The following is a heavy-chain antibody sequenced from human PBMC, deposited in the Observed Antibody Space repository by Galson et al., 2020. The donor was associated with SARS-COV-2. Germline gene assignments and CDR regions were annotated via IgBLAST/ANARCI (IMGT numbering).Heavy chain of an antibody. V-gene: IGHV1-46*01. Sequence: ASVKVSCKASGYTFTSYYMHWVRQAPGQGLEWMGIINPSGGSTRYAQKFQGRVTMTRDTSTSTVYMELSSLRSEDTAVYYCARDIVVVPAARGGGSYYYYGMDVWGQGTTVTVSS. D-gene: IGHD2-2*01. CDR1: GYTFTSYY. J-gene: IGHJ6*02. CDR2: INPSGGST. CDR3: ARDIVVVPAARGGGSYYYYGMDV.